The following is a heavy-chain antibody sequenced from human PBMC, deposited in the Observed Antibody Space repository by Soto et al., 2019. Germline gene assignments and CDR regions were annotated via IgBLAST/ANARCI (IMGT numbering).Heavy chain of an antibody. CDR2: TSYDGSNK. V-gene: IGHV3-30*18. CDR1: GFTFSRYG. D-gene: IGHD3-10*01. J-gene: IGHJ4*02. CDR3: AKEDLFHPFDY. Sequence: QVQLVESGGGVVQPGRSLRLSCAASGFTFSRYGMHWVRQAPGKGLEWLAFTSYDGSNKFYADSVKGRFTISRDNSENTLYLQMNGLRVEDTAMHYCAKEDLFHPFDYWGQGTLVTVSS.